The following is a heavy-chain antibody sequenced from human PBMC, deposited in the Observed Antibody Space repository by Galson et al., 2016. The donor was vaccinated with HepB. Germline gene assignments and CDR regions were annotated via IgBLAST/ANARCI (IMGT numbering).Heavy chain of an antibody. CDR2: IYHEGTT. CDR1: GGSISSGFFS. Sequence: TLSLTCAVSGGSISSGFFSWGWIRQPPGEGLEWIAYIYHEGTTYANPSLKSRVTMSVDKSRNQFSLNLTAVTAAETAVYYCARMEVPAATSPRGFWYFDLWGRGTLVTVSS. D-gene: IGHD6-25*01. V-gene: IGHV4-30-2*01. CDR3: ARMEVPAATSPRGFWYFDL. J-gene: IGHJ2*01.